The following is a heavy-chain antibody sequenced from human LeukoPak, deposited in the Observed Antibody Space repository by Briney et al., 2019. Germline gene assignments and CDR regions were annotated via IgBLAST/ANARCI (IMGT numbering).Heavy chain of an antibody. V-gene: IGHV4-34*01. CDR3: ARHPLYRNIAVAGTVDY. J-gene: IGHJ4*02. CDR2: IYYSGST. Sequence: SETLSLTCAVYGGSFSAYYWTWIRQPPGKGLEWIGSIYYSGSTYYNPSLKSRVTISVDTSKNQFSLKLSSVTAADTAVYYCARHPLYRNIAVAGTVDYWGQGTLVTVSS. D-gene: IGHD6-19*01. CDR1: GGSFSAYY.